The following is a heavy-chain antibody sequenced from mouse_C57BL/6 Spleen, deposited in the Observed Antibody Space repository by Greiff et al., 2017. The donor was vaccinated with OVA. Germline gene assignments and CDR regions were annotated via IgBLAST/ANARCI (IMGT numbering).Heavy chain of an antibody. D-gene: IGHD1-1*01. CDR1: GFTFSDYY. CDR3: ARHSGSSSYYYAMDY. V-gene: IGHV5-12*01. Sequence: EVQLVESGGGLVQPGGSLKLSCAASGFTFSDYYMYWVRQTPEKRLEWVAYISNGGGSTYYPDTVKGRFTISRDNAKNTLYLQMSRLKSEDTAMYYCARHSGSSSYYYAMDYWGQGTSVTVSS. J-gene: IGHJ4*01. CDR2: ISNGGGST.